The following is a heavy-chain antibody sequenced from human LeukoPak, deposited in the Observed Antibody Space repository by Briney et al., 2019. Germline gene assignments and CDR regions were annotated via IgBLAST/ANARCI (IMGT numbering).Heavy chain of an antibody. J-gene: IGHJ4*02. CDR3: ASGGAAAGQFDY. Sequence: SVKVSCKASVGTFSGYAISWVRQAPGQGLEWMGRIIPIFGTANYAQKFQGRVTITTDESTSTAYMELSSLRSEDTAVYYCASGGAAAGQFDYWGQGTLVTVSS. V-gene: IGHV1-69*05. CDR2: IIPIFGTA. CDR1: VGTFSGYA. D-gene: IGHD6-13*01.